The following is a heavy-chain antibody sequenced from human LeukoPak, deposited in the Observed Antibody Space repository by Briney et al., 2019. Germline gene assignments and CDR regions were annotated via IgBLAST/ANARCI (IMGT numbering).Heavy chain of an antibody. Sequence: ASVRDSSMASGGTFISYAISWVRQAPGQGLGWMGWMNPNVGGANFPQKFQGRVTVTSDPAISAAYMELRRLRSDDTAVYYCARGVFGESLESWGQGTLVTVSS. CDR2: MNPNVGGA. J-gene: IGHJ4*02. D-gene: IGHD3-10*02. V-gene: IGHV1-2*02. CDR3: ARGVFGESLES. CDR1: GGTFISYA.